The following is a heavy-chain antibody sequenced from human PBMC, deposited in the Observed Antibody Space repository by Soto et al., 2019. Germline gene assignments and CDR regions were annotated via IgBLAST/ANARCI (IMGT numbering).Heavy chain of an antibody. Sequence: GGSLRLSCAASGFTFSSYSMNWVRQAPGKGLEWVSYISSSSSTIYYADSVKGRLTISRDNAKNSLYLQMNSLKDEDTAVYYCARDCTRMYDILTGYYHFDYWGQGTLVTVSS. J-gene: IGHJ4*02. V-gene: IGHV3-48*02. D-gene: IGHD3-9*01. CDR2: ISSSSSTI. CDR3: ARDCTRMYDILTGYYHFDY. CDR1: GFTFSSYS.